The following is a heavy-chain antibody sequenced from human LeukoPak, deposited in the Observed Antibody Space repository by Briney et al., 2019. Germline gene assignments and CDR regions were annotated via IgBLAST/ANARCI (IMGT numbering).Heavy chain of an antibody. V-gene: IGHV4-39*07. CDR3: ATDRGYYNILTGPGWFDP. J-gene: IGHJ5*02. Sequence: SETLSLTCTVSGGSISSSSYYWGWIRQPPGKGLEWIGSIYYSGSTFYNPSLKSRVTISIDTSKNQFSLKLTSVTAADTAVFYCATDRGYYNILTGPGWFDPWGQGTLVTVSS. CDR1: GGSISSSSYY. CDR2: IYYSGST. D-gene: IGHD3-9*01.